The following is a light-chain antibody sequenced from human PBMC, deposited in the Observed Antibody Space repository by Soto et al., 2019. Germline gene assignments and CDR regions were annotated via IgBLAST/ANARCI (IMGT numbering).Light chain of an antibody. CDR2: EVS. J-gene: IGLJ2*01. CDR3: SSYTSSSNVV. CDR1: SSDVGGYNY. V-gene: IGLV2-14*01. Sequence: QSALTQPASVSGSPGQSIPISCTGSSSDVGGYNYVPWYQQHPGKAPKLMIYEVSNRPSGVSNRFSGSKSGNTASLTISGLQAEDEADYYCSSYTSSSNVVFGGGTKLTVL.